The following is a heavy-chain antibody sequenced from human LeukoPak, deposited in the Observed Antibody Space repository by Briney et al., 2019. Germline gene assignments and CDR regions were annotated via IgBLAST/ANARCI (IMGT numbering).Heavy chain of an antibody. CDR2: ISGSGGST. CDR3: ARNWRFGELGYNWLDP. CDR1: GFTFSSYA. D-gene: IGHD3-10*01. J-gene: IGHJ5*02. V-gene: IGHV3-23*01. Sequence: GGSLRLPCAASGFTFSSYAMSWVRQAPGKGLEWVSAISGSGGSTYYADSVKGRFTISRDNSKNTLYLQMNSLRAEDTAVYYCARNWRFGELGYNWLDPWGQGTLVTVSS.